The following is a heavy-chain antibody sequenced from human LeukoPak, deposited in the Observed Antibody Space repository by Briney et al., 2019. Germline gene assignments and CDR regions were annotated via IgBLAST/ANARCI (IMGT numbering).Heavy chain of an antibody. Sequence: PGGSLRLSCAASGFTFNIYAMSWVRQAPGKGLEWVPAISGRGDTTYYADSVKGRFTFSRDNSKNTLYLQMNSLRAEDTAVYYCAKAAPSTVVTGGYFDYWGQGTLVTVSS. CDR1: GFTFNIYA. J-gene: IGHJ4*02. CDR3: AKAAPSTVVTGGYFDY. V-gene: IGHV3-23*01. CDR2: ISGRGDTT. D-gene: IGHD4-23*01.